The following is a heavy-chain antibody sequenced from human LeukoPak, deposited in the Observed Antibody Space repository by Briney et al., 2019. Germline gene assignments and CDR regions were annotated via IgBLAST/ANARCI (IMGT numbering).Heavy chain of an antibody. D-gene: IGHD3-22*01. J-gene: IGHJ4*02. Sequence: GGSLRLSCAASGFSFSSYAMSWVRQAPGKGPEWVSAISGSGGSTYYADSVKGRFTISRDSSKSTLYLQMNSLRVEDTAVYYCSSGPGKAGKYYFDYWGQGNLVTVSS. CDR2: ISGSGGST. V-gene: IGHV3-23*01. CDR3: SSGPGKAGKYYFDY. CDR1: GFSFSSYA.